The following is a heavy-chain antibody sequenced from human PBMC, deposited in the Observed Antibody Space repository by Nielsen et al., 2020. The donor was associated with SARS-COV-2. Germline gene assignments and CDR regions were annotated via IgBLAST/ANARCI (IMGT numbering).Heavy chain of an antibody. CDR1: GYTFTSYY. CDR2: INPSGGST. D-gene: IGHD2-2*01. Sequence: ASVKVSCKASGYTFTSYYMHWVRQAPGQGLEWMGIINPSGGSTSYAQKFQGRVTMTRDMSTSTVYMELSSLRSEDTAVYYCARASRPERIVVVPAANYYYYYMDVWGKGTTVTVSS. V-gene: IGHV1-46*01. J-gene: IGHJ6*03. CDR3: ARASRPERIVVVPAANYYYYYMDV.